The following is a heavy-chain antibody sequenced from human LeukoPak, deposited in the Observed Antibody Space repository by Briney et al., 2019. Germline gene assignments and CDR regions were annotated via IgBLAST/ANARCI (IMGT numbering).Heavy chain of an antibody. CDR2: IYYSGST. J-gene: IGHJ4*02. CDR1: GGSISSGGYY. D-gene: IGHD3-3*01. V-gene: IGHV4-31*03. Sequence: SETLSLTCTVSGGSISSGGYYWSWIRQHPGKGLEWIGYIYYSGSTYYNLSLKSRVTISVDTSKNQFSLKLSSVTAADTAVYYCARAPYDFWSGSPIYFDYWGQGTLVTVSS. CDR3: ARAPYDFWSGSPIYFDY.